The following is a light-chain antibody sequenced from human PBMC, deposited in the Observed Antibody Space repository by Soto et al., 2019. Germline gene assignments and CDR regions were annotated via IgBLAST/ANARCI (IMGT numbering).Light chain of an antibody. J-gene: IGLJ1*01. CDR2: EVS. CDR1: SSDVGGYNY. Sequence: QSALTQPASVSGSPGQSITISCTGTSSDVGGYNYVSWYQQHPGKAPKLMIYEVSNRPPGVSNRFSGSKSGNTASLTISGLQAQDEADYSCTSYTSSSTYVFGTGTTATVL. V-gene: IGLV2-14*01. CDR3: TSYTSSSTYV.